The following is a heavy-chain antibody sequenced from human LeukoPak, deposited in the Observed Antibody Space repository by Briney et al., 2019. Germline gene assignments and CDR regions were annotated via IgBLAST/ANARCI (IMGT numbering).Heavy chain of an antibody. CDR2: IYYSGST. J-gene: IGHJ5*02. V-gene: IGHV4-39*01. Sequence: KTSETLSLTCTVSGGSVSSSSYYWGWIRQPPGKGLEWIGSIYYSGSTYYNPSLKSRVTISVDTSKNQFSLKLSSVTAADTAVYYCARHLFLVPNEGNNWFDPWGQGTLVTVSS. CDR3: ARHLFLVPNEGNNWFDP. CDR1: GGSVSSSSYY. D-gene: IGHD1-1*01.